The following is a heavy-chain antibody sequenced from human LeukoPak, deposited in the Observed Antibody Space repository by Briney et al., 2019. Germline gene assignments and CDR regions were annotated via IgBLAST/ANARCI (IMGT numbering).Heavy chain of an antibody. CDR2: IYPGDADT. V-gene: IGHV5-51*01. D-gene: IGHD3-10*01. CDR3: TRLRISMVRGVILPRDNWFDP. Sequence: GESLKISCKGSGYSFTSYWIGWVRQMPAKGLEWMGIIYPGDADTRYSPSFQGQVTISADKSISTAYLQWTSLKTSDTAMYYCTRLRISMVRGVILPRDNWFDPWGQGTLVTVSS. J-gene: IGHJ5*02. CDR1: GYSFTSYW.